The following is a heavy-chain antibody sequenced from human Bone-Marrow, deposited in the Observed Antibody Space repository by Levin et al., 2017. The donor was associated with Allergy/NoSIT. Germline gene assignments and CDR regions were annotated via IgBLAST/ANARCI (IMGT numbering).Heavy chain of an antibody. Sequence: RGESLKISCKVSGYSISRLSMHWVRQAPGKGLEWMGGFDNEDGETVYAQMFQGRVTMTEDTSTDTAYMELSRLRSEDTAVYYCASDHGQGDYGEGAFDIWGQGTMVTVSS. CDR2: FDNEDGET. CDR3: ASDHGQGDYGEGAFDI. V-gene: IGHV1-24*01. CDR1: GYSISRLS. D-gene: IGHD4-17*01. J-gene: IGHJ3*02.